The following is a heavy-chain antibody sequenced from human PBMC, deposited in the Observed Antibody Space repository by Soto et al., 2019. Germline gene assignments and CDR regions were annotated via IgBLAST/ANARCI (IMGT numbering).Heavy chain of an antibody. CDR2: ISSSSSYI. D-gene: IGHD2-15*01. Sequence: PGGSLRLSCAASGFTFSSYSMNWVRQAPWKGLEWVSSISSSSSYIYYADSVKGRFTISRDNAKNSLYLQMNSLRAEDTAVYYCARGGYCSGGSCHPDYYYYGMDVWGQGTTVTVSS. J-gene: IGHJ6*02. V-gene: IGHV3-21*01. CDR3: ARGGYCSGGSCHPDYYYYGMDV. CDR1: GFTFSSYS.